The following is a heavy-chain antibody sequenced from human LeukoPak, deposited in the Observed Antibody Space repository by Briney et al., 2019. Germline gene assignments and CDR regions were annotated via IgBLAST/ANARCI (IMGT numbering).Heavy chain of an antibody. CDR3: ARGEAYYGSGSYSAEYFQH. V-gene: IGHV3-21*01. CDR1: GFTFSSYG. CDR2: ISSSSSYI. Sequence: PGGSLRLSCAASGFTFSSYGSHWVRQAPGRGLEWVSSISSSSSYIYYADSVKGRFTISRDNAKNSLYLQMNSLRAEDTAVYYCARGEAYYGSGSYSAEYFQHWGQGTLVTVSS. D-gene: IGHD3-10*01. J-gene: IGHJ1*01.